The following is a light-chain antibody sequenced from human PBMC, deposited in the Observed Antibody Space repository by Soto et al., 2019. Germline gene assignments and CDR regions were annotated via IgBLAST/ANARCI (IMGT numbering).Light chain of an antibody. CDR3: QSYDSSLSAHVV. V-gene: IGLV1-40*01. J-gene: IGLJ2*01. Sequence: QSALTQPPSVSGAPGQRVTISCTGSSSNIGAGYDVHWCQQLPGTAPKLLIYGNSNRPSGVPDRFSGSKSGTSASLAITGLQAEDEADYYCQSYDSSLSAHVVFGGGTQLTVL. CDR2: GNS. CDR1: SSNIGAGYD.